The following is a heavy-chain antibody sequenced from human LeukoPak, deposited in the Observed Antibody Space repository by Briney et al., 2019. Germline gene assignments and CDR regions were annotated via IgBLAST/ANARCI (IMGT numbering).Heavy chain of an antibody. CDR1: GGSISSSTYF. D-gene: IGHD3-22*01. V-gene: IGHV4-39*01. J-gene: IGHJ4*02. CDR3: AGDGDSSGLYY. Sequence: SETLSLTCTVSGGSISSSTYFWGWIRQPPGKGLEWIGTMYYTGSTYYNPSLKSRVTISVDTSKNQFSLKLSSVTAADTAVYYCAGDGDSSGLYYWGQGTLVTVSS. CDR2: MYYTGST.